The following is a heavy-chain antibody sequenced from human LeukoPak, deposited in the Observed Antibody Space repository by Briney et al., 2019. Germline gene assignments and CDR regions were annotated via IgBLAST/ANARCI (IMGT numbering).Heavy chain of an antibody. Sequence: SQTLSLTCAIAGDSVSSNSAAWNWIRQSPSRGLEWLGRTYYRSKWYNDYAVSVKSRITINPDTSTNQFSLQLNSVTPEDTAVYYCARRGWDSSGLHRPFDYWGQGTLVTVSS. CDR2: TYYRSKWYN. J-gene: IGHJ4*02. D-gene: IGHD3-22*01. CDR3: ARRGWDSSGLHRPFDY. V-gene: IGHV6-1*01. CDR1: GDSVSSNSAA.